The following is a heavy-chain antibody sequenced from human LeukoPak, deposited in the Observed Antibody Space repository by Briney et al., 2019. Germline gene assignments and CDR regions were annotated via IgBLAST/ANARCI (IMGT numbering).Heavy chain of an antibody. V-gene: IGHV4-34*01. Sequence: KTSETLSLTCAVYGASFSGHYLSWIRQPRGKGLEWIGEINHSGITDYNPSLKSRVTMSIDTSKNQFSLKLTSVTAADTAVYYCTRGPDYSKTGYWGQGTMVTVSS. CDR2: INHSGIT. CDR3: TRGPDYSKTGY. D-gene: IGHD4-11*01. CDR1: GASFSGHY. J-gene: IGHJ4*02.